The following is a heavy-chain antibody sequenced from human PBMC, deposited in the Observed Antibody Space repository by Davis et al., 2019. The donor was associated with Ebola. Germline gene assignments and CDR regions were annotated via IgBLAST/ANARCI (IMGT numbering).Heavy chain of an antibody. CDR2: ISWDGGST. J-gene: IGHJ6*02. V-gene: IGHV3-43*01. Sequence: GESLKISCAASGFTFDDYTMHWVRQAPGKGLEWVSLISWDGGSTYYADSVKGRFTISRDNSKNTLYLQMNSLRAEDTAVYYCAKDLTFWRGCMDVWGQGTTVTVSS. CDR1: GFTFDDYT. CDR3: AKDLTFWRGCMDV. D-gene: IGHD3-3*01.